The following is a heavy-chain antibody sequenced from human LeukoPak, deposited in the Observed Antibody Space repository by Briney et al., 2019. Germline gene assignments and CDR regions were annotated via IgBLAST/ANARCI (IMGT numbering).Heavy chain of an antibody. CDR3: ARAHSGTLPYYYDY. J-gene: IGHJ4*02. V-gene: IGHV1-69*06. D-gene: IGHD3-10*01. Sequence: SVKVSCKASGGTFSSYAISWVRQAPGQGLEWMGGIIPIFGTANYAQKFQGRVTITADKSTSTAYMELRSLRPDDTAVYFCARAHSGTLPYYYDYWGPGTLVT. CDR1: GGTFSSYA. CDR2: IIPIFGTA.